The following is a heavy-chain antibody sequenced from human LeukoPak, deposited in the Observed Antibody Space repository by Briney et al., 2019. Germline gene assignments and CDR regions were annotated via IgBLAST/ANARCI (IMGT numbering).Heavy chain of an antibody. V-gene: IGHV3-23*01. CDR1: GFTFSSYA. CDR2: ISGSGGST. Sequence: GGSLILSCAASGFTFSSYAMSWVRQAPGKGLEWVSAISGSGGSTYYADSVKGRFTISRDNSKNTLYLQMNSLRAEDTAVYYCAGGYYDSSGYYEQPPDDYWGQGTLVTVSS. J-gene: IGHJ4*02. CDR3: AGGYYDSSGYYEQPPDDY. D-gene: IGHD3-22*01.